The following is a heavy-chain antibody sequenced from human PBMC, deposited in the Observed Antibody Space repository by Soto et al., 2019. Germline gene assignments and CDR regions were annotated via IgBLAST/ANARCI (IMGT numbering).Heavy chain of an antibody. Sequence: QPGGSLRLSCAASGFTFSSYGMHWVRQAPGKGLEWVAVIWYDGSNKYYADSVKGRFTISRDNSKNTLYLQMNSLRAEDTAVYYCARASFDSSGYYQDYFDYWGQGTLVTVSS. V-gene: IGHV3-33*01. J-gene: IGHJ4*02. D-gene: IGHD3-22*01. CDR3: ARASFDSSGYYQDYFDY. CDR1: GFTFSSYG. CDR2: IWYDGSNK.